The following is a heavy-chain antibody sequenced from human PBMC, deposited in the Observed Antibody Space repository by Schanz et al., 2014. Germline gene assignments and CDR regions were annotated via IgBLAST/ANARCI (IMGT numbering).Heavy chain of an antibody. CDR2: ISVYHGHT. Sequence: QVQLVQSGAEVKQPGASVKVSCKASGYTFNNHGISWVRQAPGQGLEWMGWISVYHGHTNYAEKVHGRVTMTTDTATSTACMELRSLISDDTAVYYCVRDAGWAFGDYHGMDVWGQGTSVTVSS. J-gene: IGHJ6*01. D-gene: IGHD3-10*01. V-gene: IGHV1-18*01. CDR1: GYTFNNHG. CDR3: VRDAGWAFGDYHGMDV.